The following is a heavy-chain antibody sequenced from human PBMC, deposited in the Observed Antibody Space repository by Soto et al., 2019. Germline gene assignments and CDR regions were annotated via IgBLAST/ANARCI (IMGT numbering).Heavy chain of an antibody. D-gene: IGHD2-21*02. V-gene: IGHV3-7*01. CDR1: GFTFINYG. Sequence: GWSLRLSCAASGFTFINYGMSWVRQAPGEGLEWVATIKQDGSEKYYVDSVEGRFTISRDNAKNSLYLQMNSLRAEDSALYYCTKDIRRNGDYGPHYFDYWGQGTLVTVSS. CDR2: IKQDGSEK. J-gene: IGHJ4*02. CDR3: TKDIRRNGDYGPHYFDY.